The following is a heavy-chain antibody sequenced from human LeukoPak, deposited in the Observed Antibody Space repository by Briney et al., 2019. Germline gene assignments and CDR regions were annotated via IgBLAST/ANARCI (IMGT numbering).Heavy chain of an antibody. Sequence: ASVKVSCKASGYTFTSYGISWVRQAPGQGLEWMGWISGDNGDTNYAQKLQGRVTMTTDTSTSTAYMELRSLRYDDTAVYYCARPLRVTMVRGAAFRASSDFDPWGQGTLVTVSS. V-gene: IGHV1-18*01. J-gene: IGHJ5*02. D-gene: IGHD3-10*01. CDR1: GYTFTSYG. CDR3: ARPLRVTMVRGAAFRASSDFDP. CDR2: ISGDNGDT.